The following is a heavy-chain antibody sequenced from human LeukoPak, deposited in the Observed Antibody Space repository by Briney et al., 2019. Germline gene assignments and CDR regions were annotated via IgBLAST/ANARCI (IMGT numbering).Heavy chain of an antibody. Sequence: GGSPRLSCVASGFTFSSYEMNWVRQAPGKGPVWVSYITGSSSTIYYADSVKARFTISIDNAKNSLYLQMNSLRAEDTAAYYCAREELGSSGYSSLDCWGQGTLVTVSS. V-gene: IGHV3-48*03. CDR3: AREELGSSGYSSLDC. D-gene: IGHD3-22*01. J-gene: IGHJ4*02. CDR1: GFTFSSYE. CDR2: ITGSSSTI.